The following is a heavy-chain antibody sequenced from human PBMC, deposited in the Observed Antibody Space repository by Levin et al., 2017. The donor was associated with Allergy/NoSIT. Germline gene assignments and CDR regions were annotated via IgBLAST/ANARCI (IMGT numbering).Heavy chain of an antibody. CDR2: ISSSSSYI. V-gene: IGHV3-21*01. Sequence: GGSLRLSCAASGFTFSSYSMNWVRQAPGKGLEWVSSISSSSSYIYYADSVKGRFTISRDNAKNSLYLQMNSLRAEDTAVYYCARDLLLWGRNYGMDVWGQGTTVTVSS. J-gene: IGHJ6*02. CDR3: ARDLLLWGRNYGMDV. D-gene: IGHD3-16*01. CDR1: GFTFSSYS.